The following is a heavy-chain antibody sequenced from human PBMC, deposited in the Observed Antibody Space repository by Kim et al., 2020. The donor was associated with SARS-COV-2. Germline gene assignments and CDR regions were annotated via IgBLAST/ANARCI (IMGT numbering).Heavy chain of an antibody. D-gene: IGHD6-13*01. CDR2: IYYSGST. J-gene: IGHJ4*02. CDR1: GGSTSGYY. CDR3: ARGHRAGAGHLDS. Sequence: SETLSLTYTVSGGSTSGYYWSWIRQPPGEGLEWIGYIYYSGSTNYNPSLKSRVTISIDTSKNQFSLKVRSVTAADTAVYYCARGHRAGAGHLDSWGQGALGTVSS. V-gene: IGHV4-59*01.